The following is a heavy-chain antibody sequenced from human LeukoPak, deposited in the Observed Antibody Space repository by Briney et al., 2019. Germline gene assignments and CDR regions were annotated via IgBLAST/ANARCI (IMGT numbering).Heavy chain of an antibody. CDR3: AKRIAAPPRSFDY. V-gene: IGHV3-30-3*02. Sequence: PGGSLRLSCAASGFTFSSYAMHWVRQAPGKGLEWVAVISYDGSNKYYADSVKGRFTISRDNSKNTLYLQMNSLRAEGTAVYYCAKRIAAPPRSFDYWGQGILVTVSS. CDR2: ISYDGSNK. J-gene: IGHJ4*02. D-gene: IGHD6-6*01. CDR1: GFTFSSYA.